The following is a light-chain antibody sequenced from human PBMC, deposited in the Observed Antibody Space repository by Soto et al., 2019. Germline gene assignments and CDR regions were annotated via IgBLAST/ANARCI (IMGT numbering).Light chain of an antibody. J-gene: IGKJ5*01. CDR1: QSVSSN. V-gene: IGKV3-15*01. CDR3: QQYNNWRIT. CDR2: DAS. Sequence: ETVMTQSPATLSVSPGERATLSCRASQSVSSNLAWYQQKPDQAPRLLIYDASTRASGIPARFSGSGSGTEFTLTISSLQSKDFAVYYCQQYNNWRITFGQGTRLEIK.